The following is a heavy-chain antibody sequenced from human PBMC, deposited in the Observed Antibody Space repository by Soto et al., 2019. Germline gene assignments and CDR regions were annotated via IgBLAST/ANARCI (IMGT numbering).Heavy chain of an antibody. V-gene: IGHV4-39*01. J-gene: IGHJ4*02. CDR1: GGSISSSSYY. CDR3: VRSSIAPRLFMYPFDY. CDR2: IYYSGST. D-gene: IGHD6-6*01. Sequence: TLSLTCTVSGGSISSSSYYWGWIRQPPGKGLEWIGSIYYSGSTYYNPSLKSRVTISVDTSKNQFSLKLSSVTASDTAVYYCVRSSIAPRLFMYPFDYWGQGTLVTVSS.